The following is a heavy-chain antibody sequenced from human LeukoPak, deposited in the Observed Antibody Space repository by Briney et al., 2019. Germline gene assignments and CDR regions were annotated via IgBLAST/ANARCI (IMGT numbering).Heavy chain of an antibody. V-gene: IGHV4-59*01. CDR2: SYYNGNT. CDR1: GGSITNYY. D-gene: IGHD3-22*01. J-gene: IGHJ5*02. Sequence: PSETLSLTCTVSGGSITNYYWSWIRQPPGKGLEWIGSSYYNGNTNYNPSLKSRVTISVDTSKNQFSLKLSSVTAADTAVYYCARGGSFYYDSSGYPGKNWFDPWGQGTLVTVSS. CDR3: ARGGSFYYDSSGYPGKNWFDP.